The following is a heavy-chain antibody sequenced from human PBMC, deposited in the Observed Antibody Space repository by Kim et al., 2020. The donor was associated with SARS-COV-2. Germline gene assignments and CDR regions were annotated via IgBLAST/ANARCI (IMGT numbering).Heavy chain of an antibody. CDR2: ISWNSGSI. J-gene: IGHJ4*02. Sequence: LSLTCAASGFTFGDYAMHWVRQAPGKGLEWVSGISWNSGSIGYADSVKGRFTISRDNAKNSLYLQMNSLRAEDTALYYCAKADYCTNGVCYEYVYWGQGTLVTVSS. CDR3: AKADYCTNGVCYEYVY. V-gene: IGHV3-9*01. D-gene: IGHD2-8*01. CDR1: GFTFGDYA.